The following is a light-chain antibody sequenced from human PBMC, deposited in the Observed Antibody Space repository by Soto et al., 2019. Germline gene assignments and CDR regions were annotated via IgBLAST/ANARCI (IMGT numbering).Light chain of an antibody. CDR1: QSVSSSD. CDR2: AAS. V-gene: IGKV3-20*01. Sequence: EVVLTQSPGTLSLSPGERATLSCRASQSVSSSDLAWYQQKPGQAPRLLIYAASNRASGIPDRFGGSGSGANFALNINRLEPEDFVVYFCQQYGRSLTFGGGTKVEIK. CDR3: QQYGRSLT. J-gene: IGKJ4*01.